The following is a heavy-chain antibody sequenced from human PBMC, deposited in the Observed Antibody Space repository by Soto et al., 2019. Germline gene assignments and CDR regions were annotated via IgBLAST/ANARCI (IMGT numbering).Heavy chain of an antibody. V-gene: IGHV3-48*01. CDR3: ARDLSLGPGLYYFLAA. D-gene: IGHD2-8*02. Sequence: PGGSLRLSCAASGFILSSGGMNWVRQAPGKGLEWVSYISSSSSVIDYADSVKGRFTISRDNAKDSVYLQMNNLRAEDTAVFYCARDLSLGPGLYYFLAAWGKGTTVTVSS. CDR1: GFILSSGG. J-gene: IGHJ6*03. CDR2: ISSSSSVI.